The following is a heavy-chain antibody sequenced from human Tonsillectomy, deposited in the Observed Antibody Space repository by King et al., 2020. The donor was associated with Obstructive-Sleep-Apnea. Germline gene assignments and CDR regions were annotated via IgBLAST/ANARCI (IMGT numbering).Heavy chain of an antibody. CDR2: ISYDGSNK. J-gene: IGHJ4*02. V-gene: IGHV3-30*04. D-gene: IGHD6-13*01. Sequence: VQLVESGGGVVQPGRSLRLSCAASGFTFSSYAMHWVRQAPGKGLEWVAVISYDGSNKYYADSVKGRFTISRDNSKNTLYLQMNSLRAEDTAVYYCARGPLTAAAADYWGQGTLVTVSS. CDR3: ARGPLTAAAADY. CDR1: GFTFSSYA.